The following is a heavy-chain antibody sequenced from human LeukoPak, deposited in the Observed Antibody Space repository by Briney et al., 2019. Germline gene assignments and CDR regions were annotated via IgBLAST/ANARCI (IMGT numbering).Heavy chain of an antibody. CDR1: GFTFSSSW. J-gene: IGHJ6*02. CDR2: INSDGSTT. Sequence: GGSLRLSCAASGFTFSSSWMHWVRQAPGKGLVWVSRINSDGSTTTYADSVKGRFTISRDKAENSLYLQMNSLRAEDTAIYYCARDQWLAYYYHGMDVWGQGTTVTVSS. CDR3: ARDQWLAYYYHGMDV. V-gene: IGHV3-74*01. D-gene: IGHD6-19*01.